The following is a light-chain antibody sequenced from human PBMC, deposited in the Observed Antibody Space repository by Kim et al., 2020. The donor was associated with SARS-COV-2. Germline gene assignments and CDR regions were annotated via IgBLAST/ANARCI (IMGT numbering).Light chain of an antibody. V-gene: IGLV8-61*01. CDR1: SGSVSTSNY. CDR3: VLYMDGGILR. Sequence: QTVVTQEPSFSVSPGGTVTLTCGLSSGSVSTSNYPSWYQQTPGQAPRTLIYNTKSRSSGVSDHFSGSIVGNKAVLTITGAQADDESDYYCVLYMDGGILRFGGGTQLTVL. J-gene: IGLJ3*02. CDR2: NTK.